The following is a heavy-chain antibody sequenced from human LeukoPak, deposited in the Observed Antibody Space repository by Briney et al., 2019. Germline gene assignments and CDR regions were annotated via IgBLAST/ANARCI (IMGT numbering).Heavy chain of an antibody. CDR2: ISNTGGST. V-gene: IGHV3-23*01. CDR3: AQQVGYCSSGSCHFTY. CDR1: GFSFNTYA. Sequence: GGPLRLSCAASGFSFNTYAMSWVRQAPGKGLEWVSAISNTGGSTYYADSVKGRFTISRDKSKNTLSLQMNSLRAEDTAVYYCAQQVGYCSSGSCHFTYWGQGTLVTVSS. D-gene: IGHD2-15*01. J-gene: IGHJ1*01.